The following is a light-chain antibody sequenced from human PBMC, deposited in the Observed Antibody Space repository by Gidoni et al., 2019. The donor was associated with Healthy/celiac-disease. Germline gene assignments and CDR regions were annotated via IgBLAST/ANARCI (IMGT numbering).Light chain of an antibody. CDR1: QSISSY. CDR2: AAY. Sequence: DIQMTQYPSSLSASVGARVPITCLASQSISSYLNGYQQKPGKAPNLLIYAAYRLQSEVPSRFMGRGSGTDFTLTISSMKTEDFATYYCQHSYSTPLTCGGGNKVEIK. CDR3: QHSYSTPLT. J-gene: IGKJ4*01. V-gene: IGKV1-39*01.